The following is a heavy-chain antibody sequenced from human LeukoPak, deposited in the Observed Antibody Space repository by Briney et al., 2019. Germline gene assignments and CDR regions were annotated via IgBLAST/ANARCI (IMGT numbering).Heavy chain of an antibody. CDR2: TYYSGST. Sequence: PSETLSLTCTVSGVSISSSSYYWGWIRQPPGKGLEWIGSTYYSGSTYYNPSLKSRVTISVATSKNQFSLKLSSVTAADTAAYYCARMDYGDYSFWGQGTLVTVSS. D-gene: IGHD4-17*01. V-gene: IGHV4-39*01. CDR1: GVSISSSSYY. J-gene: IGHJ4*02. CDR3: ARMDYGDYSF.